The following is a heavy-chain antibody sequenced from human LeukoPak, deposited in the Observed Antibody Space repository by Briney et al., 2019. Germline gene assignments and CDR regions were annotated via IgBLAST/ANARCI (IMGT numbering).Heavy chain of an antibody. CDR3: AREDRGDYDLEYNWFDP. Sequence: PSETLSLTCTVSGGSISSGGYYWSWIRQHPGKGREWVGYIYYSGSTYYNPSLKSRVTISADTSKNQCSLKLSSVTAADTAVYYCAREDRGDYDLEYNWFDPWGQGTLVTVSS. V-gene: IGHV4-31*03. CDR1: GGSISSGGYY. J-gene: IGHJ5*02. CDR2: IYYSGST. D-gene: IGHD4-17*01.